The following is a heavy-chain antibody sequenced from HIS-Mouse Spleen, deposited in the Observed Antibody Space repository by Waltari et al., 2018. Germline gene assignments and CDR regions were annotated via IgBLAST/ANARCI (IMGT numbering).Heavy chain of an antibody. CDR2: IYYSGST. CDR3: AREIPYSSSWYDWYFDL. D-gene: IGHD6-13*01. J-gene: IGHJ2*01. Sequence: QLQLQESGPGLVKPSETLSLTCTVSGCAISSSSYYWGWIRQPPGKGLELIGSIYYSGSTYYNPSLKSRVTISVDTSKNQFSLKLSSVTAADTAVYYCAREIPYSSSWYDWYFDLWGRGTLVTVSS. V-gene: IGHV4-39*07. CDR1: GCAISSSSYY.